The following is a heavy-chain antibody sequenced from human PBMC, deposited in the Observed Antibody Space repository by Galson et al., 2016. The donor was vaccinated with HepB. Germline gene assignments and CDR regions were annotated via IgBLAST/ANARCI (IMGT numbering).Heavy chain of an antibody. CDR3: ARHDYGDLIFDY. Sequence: SETLSLTCAVSGSSISSSRHYWGWIRQPPGKGLEWIASMYSSGSTYYTPSLKSRVTISVDTSKNQLSLELSSVTAGYTAMYYCARHDYGDLIFDYWGQGTLVTVSS. V-gene: IGHV4-39*01. CDR2: MYSSGST. J-gene: IGHJ4*02. D-gene: IGHD4-17*01. CDR1: GSSISSSRHY.